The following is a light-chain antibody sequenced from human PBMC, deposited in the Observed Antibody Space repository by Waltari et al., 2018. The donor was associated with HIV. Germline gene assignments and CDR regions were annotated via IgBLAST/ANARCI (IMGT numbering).Light chain of an antibody. CDR3: QQRTNWPPSIT. Sequence: EIVLTQSPATLSLSPGERATLSCRASQSVSSYLAWYQQKPGQAPRLLIYAASKRATGIPARFSGSGSGTDFTLTISSLGPEDFAVDYWQQRTNWPPSITFGQGTRLEIK. CDR2: AAS. CDR1: QSVSSY. J-gene: IGKJ5*01. V-gene: IGKV3-11*01.